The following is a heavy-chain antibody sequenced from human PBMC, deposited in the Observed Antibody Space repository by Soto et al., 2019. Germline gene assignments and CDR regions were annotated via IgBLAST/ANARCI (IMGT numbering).Heavy chain of an antibody. CDR2: IYPGDSDT. CDR3: ARQGYTRSSGYYSYGMAV. Sequence: GESMKISCKGSGYSFTSYWVGWVRQMPGKGLEWMGIIYPGDSDTRYSPSFQGQVTISADKSISAAYLQWSSLKASDTAMYYCARQGYTRSSGYYSYGMAVWGQGTTVTVSS. J-gene: IGHJ6*02. D-gene: IGHD6-6*01. V-gene: IGHV5-51*01. CDR1: GYSFTSYW.